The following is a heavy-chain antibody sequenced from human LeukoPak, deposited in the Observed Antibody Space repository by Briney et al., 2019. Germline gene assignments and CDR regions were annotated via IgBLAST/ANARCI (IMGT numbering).Heavy chain of an antibody. V-gene: IGHV4-59*12. D-gene: IGHD6-6*01. CDR3: ARGIAARLNY. CDR1: GGSISSYY. J-gene: IGHJ4*02. Sequence: SGTLSLTCTVSGGSISSYYWSWIRQPPGKGLEWIGYIYYSGSTNYNPSLKSRVTISVDTSKNQFSLKLSSVTAADTAVYYCARGIAARLNYWGQGTLVTVSS. CDR2: IYYSGST.